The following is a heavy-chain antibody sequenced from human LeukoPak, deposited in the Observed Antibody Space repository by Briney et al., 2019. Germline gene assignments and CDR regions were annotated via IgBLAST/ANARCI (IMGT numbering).Heavy chain of an antibody. Sequence: GGSLRLSCAASGFIVSSNYMSWVRQAPGKGLEWVSGISGSAGRTYYAGSVKGRFTISRDNSRNTLYLQMNSLRAEDTAVYYCAKFPPRFGSGWYEKFEKVSYYFDYWGQGTLVTVSS. CDR3: AKFPPRFGSGWYEKFEKVSYYFDY. CDR1: GFIVSSNY. D-gene: IGHD6-19*01. CDR2: ISGSAGRT. V-gene: IGHV3-23*01. J-gene: IGHJ4*02.